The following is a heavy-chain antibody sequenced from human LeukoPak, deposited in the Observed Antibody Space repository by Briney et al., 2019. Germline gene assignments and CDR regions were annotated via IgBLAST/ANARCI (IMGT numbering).Heavy chain of an antibody. D-gene: IGHD3-16*01. V-gene: IGHV1-69-2*01. J-gene: IGHJ4*02. CDR2: VDPEDGET. CDR3: ATARIMITFGGAAPRQDNDY. CDR1: GYTFPDYY. Sequence: ASVKISCKVSGYTFPDYYMHWVQQAPGKGLEWMGLVDPEDGETIYAEKFQGRVTITADTSTDTAYMELSSLRSEDTAVYYCATARIMITFGGAAPRQDNDYWGQGTLVTVSS.